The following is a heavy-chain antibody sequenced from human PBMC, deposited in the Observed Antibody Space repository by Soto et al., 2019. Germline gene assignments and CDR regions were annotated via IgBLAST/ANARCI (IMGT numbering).Heavy chain of an antibody. D-gene: IGHD1-26*01. CDR1: GDSFTRYW. CDR2: IYPGDSDT. CDR3: ATRWGNCFDP. Sequence: GESLKISCQVSGDSFTRYWIAWVRQMPGNGLEWMGTIYPGDSDTRYSPSFQGQVTISADKSTSTVYLRWSTLKASDTAMFYCATRWGNCFDPWGQGTQVTVSS. V-gene: IGHV5-51*03. J-gene: IGHJ5*02.